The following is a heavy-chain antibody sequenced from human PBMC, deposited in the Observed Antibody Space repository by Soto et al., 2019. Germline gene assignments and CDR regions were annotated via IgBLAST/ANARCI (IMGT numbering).Heavy chain of an antibody. CDR2: INDSGST. CDR1: GGSFSGYY. D-gene: IGHD3-22*01. V-gene: IGHV4-34*01. Sequence: QVELQQWGAGLLKPSETLSLTCAVYGGSFSGYYWIWLRQPPGKGLEWIGEINDSGSTNYNPSLESRVTISVDTSNQHFSLKLSSVTAADTAVYYRARHYYSRPPAVWAQGTTVTVSS. J-gene: IGHJ6*02. CDR3: ARHYYSRPPAV.